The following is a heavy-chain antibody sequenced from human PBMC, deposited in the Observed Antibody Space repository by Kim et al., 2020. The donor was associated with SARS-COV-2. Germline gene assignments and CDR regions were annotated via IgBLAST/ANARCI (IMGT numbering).Heavy chain of an antibody. CDR3: ARDVGTRIDY. CDR2: IYYSGST. Sequence: SETLSLTCTVSGGSISSGGYYWSWIRQHPGNGLEWIGYIYYSGSTYYNPSLKSRVTISVDTSKNQFSLKLSSVTAADTAVYYCARDVGTRIDYWGQGTLVTVSS. CDR1: GGSISSGGYY. J-gene: IGHJ4*02. V-gene: IGHV4-31*03. D-gene: IGHD1-1*01.